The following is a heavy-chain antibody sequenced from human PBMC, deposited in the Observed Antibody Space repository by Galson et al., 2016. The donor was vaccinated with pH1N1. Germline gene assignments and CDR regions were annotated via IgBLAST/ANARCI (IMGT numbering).Heavy chain of an antibody. V-gene: IGHV1-69*06. CDR2: ISPIFGSI. J-gene: IGHJ6*02. D-gene: IGHD3-10*01. CDR3: ATAGPLVREILYFSYAMDV. CDR1: GGTLSNSA. Sequence: SVKVSCKASGGTLSNSAVSWVRQAPGQGLEWMGGISPIFGSINYAQRFQARVPITADIFANTAYVELSSLRSEDTAIYYCATAGPLVREILYFSYAMDVWGQGTTVTVSS.